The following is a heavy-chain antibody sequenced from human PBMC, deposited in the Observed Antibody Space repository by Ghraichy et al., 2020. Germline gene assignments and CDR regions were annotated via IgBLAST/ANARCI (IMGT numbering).Heavy chain of an antibody. CDR3: ARANTAMVTEYTY. J-gene: IGHJ4*02. V-gene: IGHV4-59*01. CDR1: GGSISSYY. D-gene: IGHD5-18*01. CDR2: IYYSGST. Sequence: SETLSLTCTVSGGSISSYYWSWIRQPPGKGLEWIGYIYYSGSTNYNPSLKSRVTISVDTSKNQFSLKLSSVTAADTAVYYCARANTAMVTEYTYWGQGTLVTVSS.